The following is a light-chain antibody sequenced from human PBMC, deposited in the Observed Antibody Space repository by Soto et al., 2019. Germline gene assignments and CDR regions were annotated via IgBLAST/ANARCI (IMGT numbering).Light chain of an antibody. CDR2: DAS. V-gene: IGKV1-5*01. CDR3: QQFAISTP. CDR1: QSISSW. J-gene: IGKJ1*01. Sequence: DIQMTQSPSTLSASVGDRATITCRASQSISSWLAWYQQKPGKAPKLLIYDASSLESGVPSRFSGSGSGTDFTLTISSLQPDDFATYYCQQFAISTPFGQGTKVAIK.